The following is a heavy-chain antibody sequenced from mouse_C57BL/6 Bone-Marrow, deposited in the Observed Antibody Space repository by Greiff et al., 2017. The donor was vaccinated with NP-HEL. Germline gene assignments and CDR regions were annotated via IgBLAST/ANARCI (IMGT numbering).Heavy chain of an antibody. CDR1: GFTFSSYG. CDR2: ISSGGSYT. D-gene: IGHD1-1*01. Sequence: EVHLVESGGDLVKPGGSLKLSCAASGFTFSSYGMSWVRQTPDKRLEGVATISSGGSYTYYPDSGKGRFTISRDNAKNTLYLQMSSLKSEDTAMYYCARLRYPFAYWGQGTLVTVSA. CDR3: ARLRYPFAY. J-gene: IGHJ3*01. V-gene: IGHV5-6*01.